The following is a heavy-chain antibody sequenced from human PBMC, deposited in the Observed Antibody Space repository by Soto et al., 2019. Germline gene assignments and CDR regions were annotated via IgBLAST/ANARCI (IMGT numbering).Heavy chain of an antibody. V-gene: IGHV4-59*08. CDR2: IYYGGST. CDR3: AKNWNWGSLVH. Sequence: SEILSLTCTVSGDSISTDYWSWIRQSPGKGLEWIGFIYYGGSTNYNPSLKSRVTISVDTPKNQFSLKLSSVTAADTAVYYCAKNWNWGSLVHWGQGTLVTAPQ. D-gene: IGHD7-27*01. J-gene: IGHJ4*02. CDR1: GDSISTDY.